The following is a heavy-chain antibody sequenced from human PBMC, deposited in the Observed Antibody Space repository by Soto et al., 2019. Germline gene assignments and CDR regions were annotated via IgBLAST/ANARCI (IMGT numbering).Heavy chain of an antibody. J-gene: IGHJ4*02. Sequence: SETLSLTCTVSGDSISSDYYHWTWIRQSPGKGLEWIGYIHHSGSILYNPSLKSRLTISVDTSKNQFSLSLSSVTAADTAVYYCARHLYSYGSGSYYDYWGQGTLVTVSS. CDR1: GDSISSDYYH. D-gene: IGHD3-10*01. CDR2: IHHSGSI. CDR3: ARHLYSYGSGSYYDY. V-gene: IGHV4-30-4*08.